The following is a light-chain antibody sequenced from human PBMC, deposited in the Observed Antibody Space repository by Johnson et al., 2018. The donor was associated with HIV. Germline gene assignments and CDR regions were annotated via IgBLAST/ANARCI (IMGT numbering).Light chain of an antibody. CDR2: ENN. J-gene: IGLJ1*01. Sequence: QSVLTQPPSVSAAPGQKVTISCSGSTSNIGNNYVSWYQHLPGTAPKLLICENNKRPSGIPDRFSGSKSGPSSTLGITGLPTGAEADYYCGTWDTSLSAYVFGTGTKVTVL. CDR1: TSNIGNNY. V-gene: IGLV1-51*02. CDR3: GTWDTSLSAYV.